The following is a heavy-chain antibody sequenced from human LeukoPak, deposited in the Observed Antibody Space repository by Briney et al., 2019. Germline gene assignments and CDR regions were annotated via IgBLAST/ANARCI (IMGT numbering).Heavy chain of an antibody. CDR2: MNPNSGNT. Sequence: GASVKVSCKASGYTFTSYDINWVRQATGQGLEWMGWMNPNSGNTGYAQNFQGRITITRNTSISTAYMELSSLRSEDTAVYYCTRETSSSYFDYWGQGTLVTVSS. CDR1: GYTFTSYD. CDR3: TRETSSSYFDY. V-gene: IGHV1-8*01. J-gene: IGHJ4*02.